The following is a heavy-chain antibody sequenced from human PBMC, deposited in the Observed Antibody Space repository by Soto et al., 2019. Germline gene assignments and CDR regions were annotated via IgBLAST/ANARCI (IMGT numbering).Heavy chain of an antibody. CDR1: GFTFSNSG. V-gene: IGHV3-30*03. Sequence: QVQLVESGGGVVQPGRSLRLSCAASGFTFSNSGMHWVRQAPGKGLEWVAVISSDGNTQFYADSVKGRFNISRDSSKNTLYLDMNSLRADDAAVYYCTGQIASGHWGQGTLVTVSS. CDR2: ISSDGNTQ. J-gene: IGHJ4*02. CDR3: TGQIASGH. D-gene: IGHD2-8*02.